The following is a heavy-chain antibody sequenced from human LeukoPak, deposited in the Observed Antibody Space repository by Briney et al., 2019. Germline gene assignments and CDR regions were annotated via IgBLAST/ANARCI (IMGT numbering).Heavy chain of an antibody. CDR2: IYHSGST. V-gene: IGHV4-30-2*01. Sequence: SETLSLTCTVSGGSISSGGYYWSWIRQPPGKGLEWIGYIYHSGSTYYNPSLKSRVTISVDTSKNQFSLKLSSVTAADTAVYYCARGGLLWFGEPKLNWFDPWGQGTLVTVSS. J-gene: IGHJ5*02. CDR1: GGSISSGGYY. CDR3: ARGGLLWFGEPKLNWFDP. D-gene: IGHD3-10*01.